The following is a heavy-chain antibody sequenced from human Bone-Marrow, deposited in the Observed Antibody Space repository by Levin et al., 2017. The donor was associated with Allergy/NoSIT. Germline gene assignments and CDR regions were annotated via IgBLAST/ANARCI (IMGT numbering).Heavy chain of an antibody. CDR1: GFTFDDYT. CDR2: ITWNSGSI. Sequence: PGGSLRLSCAASGFTFDDYTMHWVRQAPGKGLEWVSGITWNSGSIAYADSVKGRFTISRDNAKHSLYLEMNGLRVEDTALYYCTKGPYYERVTGYYKPIARWGQGNQVTGSS. V-gene: IGHV3-9*01. J-gene: IGHJ5*02. D-gene: IGHD3-9*01. CDR3: TKGPYYERVTGYYKPIAR.